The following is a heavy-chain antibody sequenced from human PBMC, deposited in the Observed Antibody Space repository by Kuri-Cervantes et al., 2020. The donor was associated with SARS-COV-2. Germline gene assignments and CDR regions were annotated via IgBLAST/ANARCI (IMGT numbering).Heavy chain of an antibody. CDR1: GYTFSDYF. CDR2: FDPEDGET. Sequence: ASVKVSCKTSGYTFSDYFMRWVRQAPGKGLEWMGGFDPEDGETIYAQKFQGRVTMTEDTSTDTAYMELSSLRSADTAVYYCATEPFDFQHWGQGTLVTVSS. V-gene: IGHV1-24*01. J-gene: IGHJ1*01. CDR3: ATEPFDFQH.